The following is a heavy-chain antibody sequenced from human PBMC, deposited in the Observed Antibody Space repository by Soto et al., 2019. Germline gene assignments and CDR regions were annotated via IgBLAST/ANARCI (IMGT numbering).Heavy chain of an antibody. CDR2: IWYDGSNK. D-gene: IGHD2-15*01. CDR1: GFTYSTYT. V-gene: IGHV3-33*08. Sequence: PGGSLRLSCAASGFTYSTYTMHWVRQAPGKGLEWVAVIWYDGSNKYYADSVKGRFTISRDNSKNTLYLQMNSPRAEDTAVYYCARAVGYCSGGSCGPNWFDPWGQGTLVTVSS. J-gene: IGHJ5*02. CDR3: ARAVGYCSGGSCGPNWFDP.